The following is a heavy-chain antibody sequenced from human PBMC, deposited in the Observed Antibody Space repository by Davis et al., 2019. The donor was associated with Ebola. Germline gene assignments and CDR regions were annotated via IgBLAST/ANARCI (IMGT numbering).Heavy chain of an antibody. J-gene: IGHJ6*02. Sequence: SQTLSLTCAVYGGSFSGYYWSWIRQPPGKGLEWIGYIYYSGSTNYNPSLKSRVTISVDTSKNQFSLKLSSVTAADTAVYYCARWGTVVYYYYGMDVWGQGTTVTVSS. CDR2: IYYSGST. CDR3: ARWGTVVYYYYGMDV. D-gene: IGHD3-16*01. CDR1: GGSFSGYY. V-gene: IGHV4-59*12.